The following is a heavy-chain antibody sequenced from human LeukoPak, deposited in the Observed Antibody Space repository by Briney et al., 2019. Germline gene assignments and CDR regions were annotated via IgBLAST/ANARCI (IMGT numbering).Heavy chain of an antibody. V-gene: IGHV3-30*02. CDR3: ARANTPLTTSCPFDY. J-gene: IGHJ4*02. D-gene: IGHD2-2*01. CDR1: GFTFSSYG. CDR2: TRYDGSNK. Sequence: GGSLRLSCAASGFTFSSYGMHWVRQAPGKGLEWVAFTRYDGSNKYYADSVKGRFTISRDNSKNTLYLQMNSLRAEDTAVYYCARANTPLTTSCPFDYWGQGTLVTVSS.